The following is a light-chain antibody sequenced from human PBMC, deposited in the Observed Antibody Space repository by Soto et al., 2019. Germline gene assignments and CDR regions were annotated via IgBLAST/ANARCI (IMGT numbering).Light chain of an antibody. CDR3: QQLRIDPST. CDR2: AAS. J-gene: IGKJ4*02. Sequence: IRVTNSASSLSASVADRVAIACRASQRFXSYLGWDERKPGKAPKILXDAASTFCGGFPSSLSGSGSGTDFALTSTRPQDDDSATYYCQQLRIDPSTFGGGTKVDIK. V-gene: IGKV1-9*01. CDR1: QRFXSY.